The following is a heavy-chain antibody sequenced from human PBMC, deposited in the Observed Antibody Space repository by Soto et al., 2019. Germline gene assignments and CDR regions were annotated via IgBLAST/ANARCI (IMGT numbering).Heavy chain of an antibody. V-gene: IGHV3-13*01. CDR3: ARETAGPNYYYYGMDV. CDR2: IGTAGDT. CDR1: GFTFSSYD. J-gene: IGHJ6*02. D-gene: IGHD6-13*01. Sequence: EVQLVESGGGLVQPGGSLRLSCAASGFTFSSYDMHWVRQATGKGLEWVSAIGTAGDTYYPGSVKGRFTISRENAKNSLYLQMNSLRAEDTAVYYCARETAGPNYYYYGMDVWGQGDHGHRLL.